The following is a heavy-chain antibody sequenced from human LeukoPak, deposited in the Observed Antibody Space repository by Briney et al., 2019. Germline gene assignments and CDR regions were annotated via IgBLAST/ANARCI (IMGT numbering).Heavy chain of an antibody. Sequence: SETLSLTCTVSGGSISSYYWSWIRQPAGKGLEWIGRIYTSGSTNYNPSLKSRLTISVDTSLNQFSLKLNSVTAADTAVYYCARYCSGGDCYSKALDYWGQGILVTVSS. D-gene: IGHD2-15*01. CDR3: ARYCSGGDCYSKALDY. CDR2: IYTSGST. CDR1: GGSISSYY. J-gene: IGHJ4*02. V-gene: IGHV4-4*07.